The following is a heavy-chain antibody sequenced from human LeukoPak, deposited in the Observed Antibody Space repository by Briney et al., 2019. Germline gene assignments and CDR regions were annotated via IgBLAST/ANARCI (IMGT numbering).Heavy chain of an antibody. CDR1: GGTFSSYA. CDR2: INPNSGGT. D-gene: IGHD1-26*01. Sequence: EASVKVSCKASGGTFSSYAISWVRQAPGQGLEWMGWINPNSGGTNYAQKFQGRVTMTRDTSISTAYMELSRLRSDDTAVYYCARDGVFGYYDAFDIWGQGTMVTVSS. V-gene: IGHV1-2*02. CDR3: ARDGVFGYYDAFDI. J-gene: IGHJ3*02.